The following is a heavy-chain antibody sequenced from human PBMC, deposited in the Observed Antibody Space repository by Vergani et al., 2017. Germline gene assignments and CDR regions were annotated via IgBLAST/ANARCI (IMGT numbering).Heavy chain of an antibody. J-gene: IGHJ4*02. CDR1: GYTFSNYY. V-gene: IGHV1-46*01. Sequence: QVQVVQSGAEVKKSGASVKVSCKTSGYTFSNYYMHWVRQAPGQGLEWMGIINPSGGHTNYAQKFQGRVTMTRDTSTSTVYMELSSLRSEDTAVYYCARGPRYYDFWSGYFDYWGQGTLVTVSS. CDR3: ARGPRYYDFWSGYFDY. D-gene: IGHD3-3*01. CDR2: INPSGGHT.